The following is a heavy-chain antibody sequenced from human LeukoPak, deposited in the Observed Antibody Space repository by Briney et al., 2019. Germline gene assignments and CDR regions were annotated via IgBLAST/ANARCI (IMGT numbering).Heavy chain of an antibody. D-gene: IGHD4-17*01. V-gene: IGHV4-34*01. CDR3: ARFPRTVTTISGFDY. CDR2: INHSGST. J-gene: IGHJ4*02. Sequence: SETLSLTCAVYGGSFSGYYWSWIRQPPGKGLEWIGEINHSGSTNYNPSLKSRVTISVDTSKNQFSLKLSSVTAADTAAYYCARFPRTVTTISGFDYWGQGTLVTVSS. CDR1: GGSFSGYY.